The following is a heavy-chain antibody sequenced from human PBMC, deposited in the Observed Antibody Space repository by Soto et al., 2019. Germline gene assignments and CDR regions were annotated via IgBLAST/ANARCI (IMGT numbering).Heavy chain of an antibody. Sequence: ESGGGLVKPGGSLRLSCAASGFTFSSYSMNWVRQAPGKGLEWVSSISSSSSYIYYADSVKGRFTISRDNAKNSLYLQMNSLRAEDTAVYYCARDYYDSSGYLAFLDYWGQGTLVTVSS. CDR2: ISSSSSYI. CDR3: ARDYYDSSGYLAFLDY. V-gene: IGHV3-21*01. CDR1: GFTFSSYS. J-gene: IGHJ4*02. D-gene: IGHD3-22*01.